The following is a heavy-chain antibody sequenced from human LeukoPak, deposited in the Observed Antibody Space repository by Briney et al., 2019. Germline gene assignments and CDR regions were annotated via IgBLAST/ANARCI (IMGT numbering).Heavy chain of an antibody. J-gene: IGHJ4*02. D-gene: IGHD2-21*02. CDR3: TRDLDFRGGDCY. CDR1: GFTFISYW. CDR2: INSDGSRT. V-gene: IGHV3-74*01. Sequence: GGSLRLSWAASGFTFISYWMHWVRQAPGKGLVWVSRINSDGSRTSYADSVKGRFTISRDNAKNTLYLQMNSLRAEDTAVYYCTRDLDFRGGDCYWGQGTLVTVSS.